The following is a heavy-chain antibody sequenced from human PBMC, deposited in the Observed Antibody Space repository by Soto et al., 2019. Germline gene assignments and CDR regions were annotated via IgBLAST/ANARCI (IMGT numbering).Heavy chain of an antibody. J-gene: IGHJ5*02. D-gene: IGHD6-13*01. CDR1: GFSLSTSGVG. CDR3: AHSGVRRHSSWYDEVRFDP. V-gene: IGHV2-5*02. Sequence: QITLKESGPPLVKPTQILTLTCTFSGFSLSTSGVGVGWIRQPPGKALEWLAHIYWDDDKRYSPSLKSRLTITKDTSKNQVVLTMTNMDPVDTATYYCAHSGVRRHSSWYDEVRFDPWGQGTLVTVSS. CDR2: IYWDDDK.